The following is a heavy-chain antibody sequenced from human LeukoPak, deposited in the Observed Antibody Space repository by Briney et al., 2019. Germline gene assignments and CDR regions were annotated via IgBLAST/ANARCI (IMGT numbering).Heavy chain of an antibody. Sequence: GGSLRLSCAVSGVTSGFTFSSCWMHWVRQAPGKGLEWVSVTKNDGSSTNYADSVRGRFTVSRDNAQNTVYLEMNSLRVEDTAIYYCHPLAYASKWGQGTLVTVSS. D-gene: IGHD2-8*01. CDR2: TKNDGSST. CDR1: GVTSGFTFSSCW. V-gene: IGHV3-74*01. CDR3: HPLAYASK. J-gene: IGHJ4*02.